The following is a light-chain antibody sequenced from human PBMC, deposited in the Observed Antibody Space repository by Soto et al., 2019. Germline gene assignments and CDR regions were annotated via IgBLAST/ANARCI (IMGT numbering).Light chain of an antibody. CDR1: QSVKSSY. CDR2: DAS. CDR3: QQRSNWPLT. V-gene: IGKV3-11*01. Sequence: EIVLTQSPGTLSLSPGERAPLPCRARQSVKSSYLAWYQHKPGQAPRLLIYDASYRATGIPARFSGSGSGTDFTLTISSLEPEDFAVYYCQQRSNWPLTFGGGTKVDIK. J-gene: IGKJ4*01.